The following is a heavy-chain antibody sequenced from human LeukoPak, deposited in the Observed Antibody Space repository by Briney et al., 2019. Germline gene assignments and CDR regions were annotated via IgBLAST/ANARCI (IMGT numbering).Heavy chain of an antibody. V-gene: IGHV1-69*05. D-gene: IGHD1-26*01. J-gene: IGHJ6*03. CDR2: IIPIFGST. CDR3: ARVGRSRGSLPNSYYYMNV. CDR1: GDIFNSYS. Sequence: SVKVSCNASGDIFNSYSVSWVRQAPGQGLEWMGGIIPIFGSTNYAQKFQGRVTITTDQSTRTAYMESNSLSSDDTAVYYCARVGRSRGSLPNSYYYMNVWGKGTTVTVSS.